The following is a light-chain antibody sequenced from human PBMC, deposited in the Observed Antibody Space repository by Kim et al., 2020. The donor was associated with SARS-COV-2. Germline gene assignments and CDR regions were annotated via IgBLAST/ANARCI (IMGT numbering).Light chain of an antibody. Sequence: SGAPGDKVTITCRLTQNIARYLAWFQQRPGKAPQLLIYAAYTLHTGAPSRFSGSGSGTDFTLTINPLQSEDSATYFCQQYFDFPYTFGQGTKLEIK. CDR2: AAY. CDR3: QQYFDFPYT. V-gene: IGKV1D-8*02. J-gene: IGKJ2*01. CDR1: QNIARY.